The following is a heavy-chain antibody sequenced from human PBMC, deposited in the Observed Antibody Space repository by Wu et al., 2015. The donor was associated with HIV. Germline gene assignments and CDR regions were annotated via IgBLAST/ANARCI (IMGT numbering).Heavy chain of an antibody. CDR3: AREERGNYDFWSGNAFDI. CDR2: ISTYNGNT. CDR1: GYTFISYG. D-gene: IGHD3-3*01. J-gene: IGHJ3*02. V-gene: IGHV1-18*01. Sequence: QVQLVQSGAEMKKPGASVKVSCKASGYTFISYGISWVRQAPGQGLEWMGWISTYNGNTNYAQKFQGRVTMTTDTSTSTAYMELRSLRSDDTAVYYCAREERGNYDFWSGNAFDIVGQGTMVTVSS.